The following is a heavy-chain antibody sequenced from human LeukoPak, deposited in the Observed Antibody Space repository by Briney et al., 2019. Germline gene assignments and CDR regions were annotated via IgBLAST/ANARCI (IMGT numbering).Heavy chain of an antibody. Sequence: ASVKVSCKASGYTFTSYGISWVRQAPGQGLEWMGWISAYNGNTNYAQKLQGRVTMTTDTSTSTAYMEPRSLRSDDTAVYYCARDRPISYYDILTGYYYYGMDVWGQGTTVTVSS. J-gene: IGHJ6*02. CDR3: ARDRPISYYDILTGYYYYGMDV. V-gene: IGHV1-18*01. CDR2: ISAYNGNT. CDR1: GYTFTSYG. D-gene: IGHD3-9*01.